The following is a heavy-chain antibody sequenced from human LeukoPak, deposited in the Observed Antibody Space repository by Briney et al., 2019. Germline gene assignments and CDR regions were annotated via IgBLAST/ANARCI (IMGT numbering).Heavy chain of an antibody. CDR3: ARQSRYSDSSGYFSDDY. J-gene: IGHJ4*02. D-gene: IGHD3-22*01. CDR1: GGSILTYY. Sequence: SETLSLTCTVSGGSILTYYWSWIRQPPGKGLEWIGYIHHSGSTTYNPSLKSRVTMSIDMSKNQFSLKLTSVTAAGTAVYYCARQSRYSDSSGYFSDDYWGQGTLVTVSS. V-gene: IGHV4-59*08. CDR2: IHHSGST.